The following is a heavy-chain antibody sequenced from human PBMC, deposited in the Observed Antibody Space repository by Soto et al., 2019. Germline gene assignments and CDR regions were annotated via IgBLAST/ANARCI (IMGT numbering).Heavy chain of an antibody. V-gene: IGHV4-31*03. CDR3: ARDWRIAAAGTDYYYYGMDV. Sequence: SETLSLTCTVSGGSISSGGYYWSWIRQHPGKGLEWIGHIYYSGSTYYNPSLKSRVTISVDTSKNQFSLKLSSVTAADTAVYYCARDWRIAAAGTDYYYYGMDVWGQGTTVT. CDR1: GGSISSGGYY. D-gene: IGHD6-13*01. CDR2: IYYSGST. J-gene: IGHJ6*02.